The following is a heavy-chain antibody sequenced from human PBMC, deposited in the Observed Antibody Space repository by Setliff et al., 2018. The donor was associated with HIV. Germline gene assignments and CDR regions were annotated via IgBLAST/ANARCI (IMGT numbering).Heavy chain of an antibody. D-gene: IGHD3-22*01. Sequence: ASVKVSCKASGYTFTGYYMHWVRQAPGQGLEWMGWINPNSGGTNYAQKFQGRVTMTRDTSISTAYMELSRLRSDDTAVHYCARVSLDYDSSGYRNWFDPWGQGTLVTVSS. V-gene: IGHV1-2*02. J-gene: IGHJ5*02. CDR1: GYTFTGYY. CDR2: INPNSGGT. CDR3: ARVSLDYDSSGYRNWFDP.